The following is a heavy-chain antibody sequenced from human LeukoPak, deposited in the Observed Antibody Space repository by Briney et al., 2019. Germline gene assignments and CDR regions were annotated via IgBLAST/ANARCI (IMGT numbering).Heavy chain of an antibody. J-gene: IGHJ4*02. CDR1: GYTFTSYG. Sequence: ASVKVSCKASGYTFTSYGISWVRQAPGQGLEWMGWTSAYNGNTNYAQKLQGRVTMTTDTSTSTAYMELRSLRSDDTAVYYCARVDWYYYDSSGYYHFDYWGQGTLVTVSS. CDR2: TSAYNGNT. CDR3: ARVDWYYYDSSGYYHFDY. D-gene: IGHD3-22*01. V-gene: IGHV1-18*01.